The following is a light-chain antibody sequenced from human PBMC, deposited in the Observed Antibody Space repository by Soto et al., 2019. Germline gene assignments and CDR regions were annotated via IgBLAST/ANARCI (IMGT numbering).Light chain of an antibody. Sequence: ETVLTQSPGTLSLSPGERATLSCRASQSVSSSYLAWDQQKPGQAPRLLIYDASSRATGIPDRFSGSGSGTDFPLNISRLEPEDFAVYYCQQYVRSPPSWTFGQGTKVDIK. CDR2: DAS. CDR1: QSVSSSY. CDR3: QQYVRSPPSWT. J-gene: IGKJ1*01. V-gene: IGKV3-20*01.